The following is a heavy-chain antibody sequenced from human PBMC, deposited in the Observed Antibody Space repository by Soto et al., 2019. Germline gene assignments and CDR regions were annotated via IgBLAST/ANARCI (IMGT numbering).Heavy chain of an antibody. V-gene: IGHV4-34*01. J-gene: IGHJ6*02. CDR1: GGSFSGYY. Sequence: QVQLQQWGAGRLKPSETLSLTCAVYGGSFSGYYWSWIRQPPGKGLEWIGEINHSGSTNYNPSLKSRVTISVDTSKNQFSLKLSSVTAADTAGYYCARGGNYDYVWGSYRGGYGMDVWGQGTTVTVSS. D-gene: IGHD3-16*02. CDR2: INHSGST. CDR3: ARGGNYDYVWGSYRGGYGMDV.